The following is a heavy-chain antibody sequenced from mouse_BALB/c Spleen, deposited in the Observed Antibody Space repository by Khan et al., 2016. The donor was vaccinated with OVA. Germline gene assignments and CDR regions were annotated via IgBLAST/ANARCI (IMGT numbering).Heavy chain of an antibody. V-gene: IGHV1-4*01. CDR1: GYTFTTYT. D-gene: IGHD2-14*01. CDR3: AREGAYYRSDGWFAY. J-gene: IGHJ3*01. CDR2: ISPSSGYT. Sequence: QVQLQQPGTELARPGASVKMSCKASGYTFTTYTMHWVKQRPGQGLEWIGYISPSSGYTNYNQKFKDKATLTADKSSITAYMQLNSLTSEDSAVYYCAREGAYYRSDGWFAYWGQGTLVTVSA.